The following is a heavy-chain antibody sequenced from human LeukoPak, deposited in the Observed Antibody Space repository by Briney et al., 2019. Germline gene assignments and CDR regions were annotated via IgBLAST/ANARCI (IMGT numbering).Heavy chain of an antibody. V-gene: IGHV1-69*13. J-gene: IGHJ4*02. CDR1: GYTFTSYA. D-gene: IGHD2-21*02. Sequence: ASVKVSCKASGYTFTSYAIGWVRQAPGQGLEWMGGIIPIFGTANYAQKFQGRVTITADESTSTAYMELSSLRSEDTAVYYCARADCGGDCYPRFDYWGQGTLVTVSS. CDR2: IIPIFGTA. CDR3: ARADCGGDCYPRFDY.